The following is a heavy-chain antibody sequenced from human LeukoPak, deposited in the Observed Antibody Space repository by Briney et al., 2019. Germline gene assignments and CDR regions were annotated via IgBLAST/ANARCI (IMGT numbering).Heavy chain of an antibody. CDR3: ARARTTMVRGGRAFDI. J-gene: IGHJ3*02. D-gene: IGHD3-10*01. V-gene: IGHV1-3*01. CDR2: INAGNSNT. CDR1: GYTFTSYA. Sequence: ASVKVSCKASGYTFTSYAMHWVRQAPGQRLEWMGWINAGNSNTKYSQKFQGRVTITRDTSASTAYMELSSLRSEDTAVCYCARARTTMVRGGRAFDIWGQGTMVTVSS.